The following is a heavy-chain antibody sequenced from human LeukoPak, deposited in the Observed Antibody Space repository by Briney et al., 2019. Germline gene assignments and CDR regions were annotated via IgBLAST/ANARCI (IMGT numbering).Heavy chain of an antibody. CDR3: AKVELNWNDEYFQH. D-gene: IGHD1-1*01. CDR2: ISGSGGST. J-gene: IGHJ1*01. V-gene: IGHV3-23*01. Sequence: GASLRLSCAASGFTFSSYAMSWVRQAPGKGLEWVSAISGSGGSTYYADSVKGWFTISRDNSKNTLYLQMNSLRAEDTAVYYCAKVELNWNDEYFQHWGQGTLVTVSS. CDR1: GFTFSSYA.